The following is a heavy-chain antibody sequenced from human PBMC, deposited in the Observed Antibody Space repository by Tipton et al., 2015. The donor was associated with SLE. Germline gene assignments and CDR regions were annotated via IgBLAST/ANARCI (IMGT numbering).Heavy chain of an antibody. CDR1: GGSITTSTHY. J-gene: IGHJ4*02. Sequence: TLSLTCTVSGGSITTSTHYWAWIRQPPGKGLEWIGTIYFSGSTYYNASLKSRVTASVDTSKNHFSLKLSSVTAADTAVYYCARHLPLLDWLTNYFDFWGQGMQVTVSS. CDR3: ARHLPLLDWLTNYFDF. V-gene: IGHV4-39*01. D-gene: IGHD3/OR15-3a*01. CDR2: IYFSGST.